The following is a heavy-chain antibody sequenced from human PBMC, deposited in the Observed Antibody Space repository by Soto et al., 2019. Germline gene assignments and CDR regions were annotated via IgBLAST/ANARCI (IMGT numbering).Heavy chain of an antibody. CDR3: AKKGAVGATYFFDY. V-gene: IGHV3-23*01. D-gene: IGHD1-26*01. J-gene: IGHJ4*02. Sequence: GGSLRLSCAASGFTFSSFAISWVRQAPGKGLEWVSGLSGAGGTTFYADSVKGRFTISRDNSKNTMFLQLNSLRLEDTAVYYCAKKGAVGATYFFDYWGQGALVTVSS. CDR2: LSGAGGTT. CDR1: GFTFSSFA.